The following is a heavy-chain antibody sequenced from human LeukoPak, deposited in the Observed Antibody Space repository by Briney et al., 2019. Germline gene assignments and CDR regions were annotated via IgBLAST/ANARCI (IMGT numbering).Heavy chain of an antibody. CDR3: ARGQYYYDSSGYYYPDY. D-gene: IGHD3-22*01. V-gene: IGHV3-33*01. CDR1: GFTFSSYG. J-gene: IGHJ4*02. CDR2: IWYDGSNK. Sequence: GRSLRLSCAASGFTFSSYGMHWVRQAPGKGLEWVAVIWYDGSNKYYADSVKGRFTISRDNSKNTLYLQMNSLRAEDTAVYYCARGQYYYDSSGYYYPDYWGQGTLVTVSS.